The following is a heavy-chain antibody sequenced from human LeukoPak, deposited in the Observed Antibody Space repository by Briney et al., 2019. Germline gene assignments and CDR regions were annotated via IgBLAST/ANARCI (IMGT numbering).Heavy chain of an antibody. J-gene: IGHJ2*01. V-gene: IGHV3-23*01. CDR1: GFTFSTYA. CDR3: AKMRGGMNWYLDL. CDR2: LSGSGDNA. Sequence: PGGSLRLSCAASGFTFSTYAMTRVRQAPGQGLERVSVLSGSGDNAYYADSVKGRFTISRDNSNNTLYLQMNSLTDGDTAQYYCAKMRGGMNWYLDLWGRGTQVTVSS. D-gene: IGHD3-16*01.